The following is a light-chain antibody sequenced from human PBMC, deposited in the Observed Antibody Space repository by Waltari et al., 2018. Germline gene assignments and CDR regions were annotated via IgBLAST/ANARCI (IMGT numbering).Light chain of an antibody. CDR3: NSRDSSGNLVV. Sequence: SSELTQDPAVSVALGQTVRITCQGDTLRSNYASWYQQKPGQAPLLVIYGKNNPPSGIPDRFSGSTSGDTASLTITGAQAEDEADYYCNSRDSSGNLVVFGGGTKLTVL. CDR2: GKN. CDR1: TLRSNY. J-gene: IGLJ2*01. V-gene: IGLV3-19*01.